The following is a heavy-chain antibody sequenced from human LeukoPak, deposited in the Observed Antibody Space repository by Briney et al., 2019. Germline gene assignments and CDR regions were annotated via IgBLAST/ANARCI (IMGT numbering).Heavy chain of an antibody. D-gene: IGHD1-26*01. Sequence: GGSLRLSCVASGFTFSSYNMNWVRQAPGKGLEWVSYIGRGSTTYYADSVKGRFTISRDNAKNSLYLQMNSLRDEDTAVYHCARALYSETFEGLDSWGQGTLVTVSS. V-gene: IGHV3-48*02. CDR2: IGRGSTT. CDR1: GFTFSSYN. CDR3: ARALYSETFEGLDS. J-gene: IGHJ4*02.